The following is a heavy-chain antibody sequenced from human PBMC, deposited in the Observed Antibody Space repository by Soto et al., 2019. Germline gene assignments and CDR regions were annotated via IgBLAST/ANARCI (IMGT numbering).Heavy chain of an antibody. CDR2: IYYSGST. CDR1: GGSISSSSYY. D-gene: IGHD3-16*02. V-gene: IGHV4-39*07. CDR3: ARDQWGYRGVACQPLDV. J-gene: IGHJ6*01. Sequence: SETLSLTCTVSGGSISSSSYYWGWIRQPPGKGLEWIGSIYYSGSTYYNPSLKSRVTISVDTSKNQFSLKLSSVTAADTAVYYCARDQWGYRGVACQPLDVWVKGNRVTGTS.